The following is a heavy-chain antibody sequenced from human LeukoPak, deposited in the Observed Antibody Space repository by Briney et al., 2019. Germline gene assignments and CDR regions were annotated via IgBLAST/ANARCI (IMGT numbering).Heavy chain of an antibody. D-gene: IGHD6-13*01. CDR1: GGTFSSYA. Sequence: ASVKVSCKASGGTFSSYATSWVRQAPGQGLEWMGGIIPIFGTANYAQKFQGRVTITTDESTSTAYMELSSLRSEDTAVYYCARGYSSSWDRPFDYWGQGTLVTVSS. CDR3: ARGYSSSWDRPFDY. CDR2: IIPIFGTA. J-gene: IGHJ4*02. V-gene: IGHV1-69*05.